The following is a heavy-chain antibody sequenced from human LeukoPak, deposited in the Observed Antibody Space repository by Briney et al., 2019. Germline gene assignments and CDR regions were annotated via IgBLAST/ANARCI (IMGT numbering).Heavy chain of an antibody. CDR1: GFTFSSYA. J-gene: IGHJ6*02. CDR2: ISGSGGST. D-gene: IGHD2-2*01. Sequence: GGSLRLSCAASGFTFSSYAMSWVRQAPGKGLEWVSAISGSGGSTYYADSVKGRFTISRDNSKNTLYLQMNSLRAEDTAVYYCARAPLQYCSSTSCYDDYYGMDVWGQGTTVTVSS. CDR3: ARAPLQYCSSTSCYDDYYGMDV. V-gene: IGHV3-23*01.